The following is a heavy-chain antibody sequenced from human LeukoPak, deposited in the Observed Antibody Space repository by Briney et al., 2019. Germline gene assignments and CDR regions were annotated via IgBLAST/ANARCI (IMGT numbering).Heavy chain of an antibody. CDR3: ARHTYYYGSGSYTNWLDP. CDR1: GYSFTSYW. D-gene: IGHD3-10*01. V-gene: IGHV5-51*01. J-gene: IGHJ5*02. Sequence: GESLKISCKGFGYSFTSYWIAWVRQMPGKGLEWMGIIYPGDSDSRYSPPFQGQVTISADKSISTAYLQWSSLKASDTAMYYCARHTYYYGSGSYTNWLDPWGQGTLVTVSS. CDR2: IYPGDSDS.